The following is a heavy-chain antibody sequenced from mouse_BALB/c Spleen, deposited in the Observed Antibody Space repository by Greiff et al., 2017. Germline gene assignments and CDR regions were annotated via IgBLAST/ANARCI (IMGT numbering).Heavy chain of an antibody. J-gene: IGHJ3*01. D-gene: IGHD1-1*02. CDR3: ARYGGFAY. Sequence: VKLVESGPGLVAPSQSLSITCTVSGFSLTSYGVHWVRQPPGKGLEWLGVIWAGGSTNYNSALMSRLSISKDNSKSQVFLKMNSLQTDDTAMYYCARYGGFAYWGQGTLVTVSA. CDR1: GFSLTSYG. CDR2: IWAGGST. V-gene: IGHV2-9*02.